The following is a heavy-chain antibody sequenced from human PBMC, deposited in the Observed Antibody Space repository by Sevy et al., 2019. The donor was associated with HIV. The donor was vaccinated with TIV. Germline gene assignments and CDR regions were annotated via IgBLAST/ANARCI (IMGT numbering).Heavy chain of an antibody. V-gene: IGHV3-21*01. J-gene: IGHJ3*02. D-gene: IGHD3-22*01. CDR3: ARDAALSNYYDSSGYPNAFDI. CDR2: ISSSSSYI. Sequence: GGSLRLSCAASGFTFSSYSMNWVRQAPGKGLEWVSSISSSSSYIYYADLVKGRFTISRDNAKNSLYLQMNSLRAEDTAVYYCARDAALSNYYDSSGYPNAFDIWGQGTMVTVSS. CDR1: GFTFSSYS.